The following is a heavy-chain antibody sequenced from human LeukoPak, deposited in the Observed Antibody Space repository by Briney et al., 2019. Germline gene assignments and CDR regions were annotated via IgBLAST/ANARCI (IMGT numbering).Heavy chain of an antibody. J-gene: IGHJ3*02. V-gene: IGHV1-2*02. Sequence: ASVKVSCKASGGTFSSYPICWVRQAPGQGLEWMGWINPNSGGTNYAQKFQGRVTMTRDTSISTAYMELSRLRSDDTAVYYCARDPRGGVAATKPNDAFDIWGQGTMVTVSS. CDR3: ARDPRGGVAATKPNDAFDI. CDR2: INPNSGGT. CDR1: GGTFSSYP. D-gene: IGHD2-15*01.